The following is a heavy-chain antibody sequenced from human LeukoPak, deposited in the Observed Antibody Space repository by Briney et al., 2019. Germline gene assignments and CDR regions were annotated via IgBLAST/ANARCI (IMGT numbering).Heavy chain of an antibody. Sequence: GDSLKISCLCSGYTFISYWMAWVGPLPGEGLEWMGIIYPGYSDTSYRPSFQGHDNISVDKAISTAYRQWSSEKAADTAIYYGARLLWSPHGLSAYDIWGIGTRVTVSS. V-gene: IGHV5-51*01. CDR2: IYPGYSDT. J-gene: IGHJ3*02. CDR3: ARLLWSPHGLSAYDI. D-gene: IGHD3-10*01. CDR1: GYTFISYW.